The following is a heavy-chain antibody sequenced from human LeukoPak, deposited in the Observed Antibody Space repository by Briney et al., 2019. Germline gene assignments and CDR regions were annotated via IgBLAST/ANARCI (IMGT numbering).Heavy chain of an antibody. J-gene: IGHJ4*02. D-gene: IGHD3-22*01. CDR2: MYHSGST. Sequence: SETLSLTCAVSGYSISSGYYWGWIRQPPGEGLEWIGSMYHSGSTYYNPPLKSRVTISVDTSKNQFSLMLRSVTAADTAVYYCARDTNYDSSGDAIFDYWGQGTLVTVSS. CDR3: ARDTNYDSSGDAIFDY. V-gene: IGHV4-38-2*02. CDR1: GYSISSGYY.